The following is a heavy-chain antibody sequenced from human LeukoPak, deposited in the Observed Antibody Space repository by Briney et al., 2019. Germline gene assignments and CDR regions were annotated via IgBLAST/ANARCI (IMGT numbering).Heavy chain of an antibody. D-gene: IGHD2-15*01. CDR1: GYRFTSYW. V-gene: IGHV5-51*01. CDR2: IYPGDSDT. Sequence: GESLKISGKGSGYRFTSYWIGWVRQMPGKDLKWMGIIYPGDSDTRYSPSFQGQVTISADKSISTAYLQWSSLKASDTAMYYCARPMVAAYDAFDIWGQGTMVTVSS. J-gene: IGHJ3*02. CDR3: ARPMVAAYDAFDI.